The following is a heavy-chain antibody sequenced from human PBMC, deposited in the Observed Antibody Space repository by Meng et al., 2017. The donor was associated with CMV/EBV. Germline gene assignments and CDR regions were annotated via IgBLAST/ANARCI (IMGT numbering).Heavy chain of an antibody. D-gene: IGHD3-9*01. Sequence: ASVKVSCKASGYTFTSYVISWVRQAPGQGLEWMGWISAYNGNTNYAQKLQGRVTMTTDTSTSTAYMELRSLRSDDTAVYYCARGGIRYPYYYGMDVWGQGTTVTVSS. CDR3: ARGGIRYPYYYGMDV. CDR1: GYTFTSYV. J-gene: IGHJ6*02. CDR2: ISAYNGNT. V-gene: IGHV1-18*01.